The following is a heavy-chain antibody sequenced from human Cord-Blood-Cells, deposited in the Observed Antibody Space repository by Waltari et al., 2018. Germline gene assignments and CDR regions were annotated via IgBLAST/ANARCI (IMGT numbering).Heavy chain of an antibody. CDR1: GGSISSSSYY. J-gene: IGHJ4*02. V-gene: IGHV4-39*01. D-gene: IGHD3-10*01. CDR2: SYYSGRT. Sequence: QLQLQESGPGLVKPSETLSLTCTVSGGSISSSSYYWGWIRQPPGKGLEWIGSSYYSGRTYYNPSLKSRVTISVDTSKNQFSLKLSSVTAADTAVYYCARHRRLGEVDYWGQGTLVTVSS. CDR3: ARHRRLGEVDY.